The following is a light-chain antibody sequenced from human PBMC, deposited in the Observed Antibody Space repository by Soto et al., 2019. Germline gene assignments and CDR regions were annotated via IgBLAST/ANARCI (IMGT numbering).Light chain of an antibody. CDR1: SANIGSNY. J-gene: IGLJ2*01. V-gene: IGLV1-47*01. CDR3: AAWDDAVNGLV. CDR2: RAD. Sequence: QSVLTQAPSASGTPGQRVTISCSGSSANIGSNYVSWYQQFPGTAPRLLIYRADQRPSGVPDRFSGSKSGTSASLAISGLRYEDDDAYYCAAWDDAVNGLVFGGGTKLTVL.